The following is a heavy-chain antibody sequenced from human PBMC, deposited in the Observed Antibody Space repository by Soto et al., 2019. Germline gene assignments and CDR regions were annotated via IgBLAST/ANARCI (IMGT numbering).Heavy chain of an antibody. D-gene: IGHD3-10*01. CDR1: GVPITTFY. CDR2: IYYGGST. Sequence: QVQLQESGPALVRPSDSLSLMCSVSGVPITTFYWSWIRQAPGKGLEYIGYIYYGGSTHYNPALKSRVTIPVDTANNEFSLKLSSVTAADPAAYYCARGQLLHYQYGLDVWGQGTTVIV. J-gene: IGHJ6*02. V-gene: IGHV4-59*07. CDR3: ARGQLLHYQYGLDV.